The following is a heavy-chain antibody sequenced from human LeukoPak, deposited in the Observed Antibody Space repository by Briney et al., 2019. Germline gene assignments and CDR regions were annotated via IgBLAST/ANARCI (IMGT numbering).Heavy chain of an antibody. J-gene: IGHJ4*02. V-gene: IGHV4-59*01. CDR1: GGSISSYY. CDR3: ARGRGSGSYSPFFDY. CDR2: IYYSGST. D-gene: IGHD3-10*01. Sequence: PWETLSLTCTVSGGSISSYYWSWIRQPPGKGLECLGYIYYSGSTNYNPSLKSRVTISVDTSKNQFALKLSSVTAADTAVYYCARGRGSGSYSPFFDYWGQGTLVTV.